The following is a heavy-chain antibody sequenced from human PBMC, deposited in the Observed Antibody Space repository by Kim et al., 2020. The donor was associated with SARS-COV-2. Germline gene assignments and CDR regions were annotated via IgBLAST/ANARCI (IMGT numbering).Heavy chain of an antibody. J-gene: IGHJ6*02. Sequence: ASVKVSCKASGYTFTSYDINWVRQATGQGLEWMGWMNPNSGNTGYAQKFQGRVTMTRNTSINTAYMELSSLRSEDTAVYYCARIARLPYYYYYGMDVWGQGTTVTVSS. D-gene: IGHD2-15*01. CDR3: ARIARLPYYYYYGMDV. CDR1: GYTFTSYD. V-gene: IGHV1-8*01. CDR2: MNPNSGNT.